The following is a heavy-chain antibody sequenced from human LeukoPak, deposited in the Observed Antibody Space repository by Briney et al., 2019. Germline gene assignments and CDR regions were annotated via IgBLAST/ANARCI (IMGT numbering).Heavy chain of an antibody. CDR2: IFYTGST. J-gene: IGHJ4*02. CDR1: SGSISSYY. V-gene: IGHV4-59*01. Sequence: SETLSLTCTVSSGSISSYYWSWIRQPPGKGLEWIGYIFYTGSTNYNPSLKSRVTISVDKSKNQFSLKLSSVTAADTAVYYCARVSRGFQSGYKTVEESYLVDWGQGALVTVSS. D-gene: IGHD3-9*01. CDR3: ARVSRGFQSGYKTVEESYLVD.